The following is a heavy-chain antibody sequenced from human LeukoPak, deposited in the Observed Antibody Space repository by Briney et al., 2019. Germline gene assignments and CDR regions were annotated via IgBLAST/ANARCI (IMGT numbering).Heavy chain of an antibody. Sequence: SETLSLTCTVSGGSISSSSYYWGWIRQPPGKGLEWIGGISYSGSTYYNPSLKSRVTISVDTSKNQFSLKLSSVTAADTAVYCCARLVNIVATVSGMDVWGQGTTVTVSS. V-gene: IGHV4-39*01. CDR3: ARLVNIVATVSGMDV. D-gene: IGHD5-12*01. CDR2: ISYSGST. J-gene: IGHJ6*02. CDR1: GGSISSSSYY.